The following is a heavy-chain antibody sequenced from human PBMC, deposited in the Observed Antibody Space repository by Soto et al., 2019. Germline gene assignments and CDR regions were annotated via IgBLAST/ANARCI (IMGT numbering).Heavy chain of an antibody. CDR1: GYTFTSYY. CDR2: INPSGGST. J-gene: IGHJ6*02. CDR3: ARDGRDGYNFDQYYYYGMDV. Sequence: GASVKVSCKASGYTFTSYYMHWVRQAPGQGLEWMGIINPSGGSTSYAQKFQGRVTMTRDTSTSTVYMELSSLRSEDTAVYYCARDGRDGYNFDQYYYYGMDVWGQGTTVTVSS. D-gene: IGHD5-12*01. V-gene: IGHV1-46*01.